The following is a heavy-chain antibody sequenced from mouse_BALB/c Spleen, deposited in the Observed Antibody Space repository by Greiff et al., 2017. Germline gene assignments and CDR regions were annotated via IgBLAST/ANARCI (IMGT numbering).Heavy chain of an antibody. D-gene: IGHD2-13*01. CDR1: GYSITSGYY. V-gene: IGHV3-6*02. CDR3: ARETIYYGGFAY. CDR2: ISYDGSN. Sequence: EVQLVESGPGLVKPSQSLSLTCSVTGYSITSGYYWNWIRQFPGNKLEWMGYISYDGSNNYNPSLKNRISITRDTSKNQFFLKLNSVTTEDTATYYCARETIYYGGFAYWGQGTLVTVSA. J-gene: IGHJ3*01.